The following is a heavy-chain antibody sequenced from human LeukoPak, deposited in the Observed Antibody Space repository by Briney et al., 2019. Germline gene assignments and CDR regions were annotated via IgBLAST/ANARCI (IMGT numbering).Heavy chain of an antibody. CDR2: ISSRGGST. V-gene: IGHV3-23*01. J-gene: IGHJ4*02. Sequence: PGGSLRLSCAASGFTFSSYGMSWVRPAPGKGLEWVSGISSRGGSTYFADSVKGRFTISRDNSKNTLYVQMNSLRAEDTAVYYCAKEGYSGSQFDYWGQGTLVTVSS. D-gene: IGHD1-26*01. CDR3: AKEGYSGSQFDY. CDR1: GFTFSSYG.